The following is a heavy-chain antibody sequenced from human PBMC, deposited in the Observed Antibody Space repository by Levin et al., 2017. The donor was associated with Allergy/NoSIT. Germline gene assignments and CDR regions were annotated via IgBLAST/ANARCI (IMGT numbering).Heavy chain of an antibody. J-gene: IGHJ6*02. CDR2: IYHSGST. CDR3: ARTQSDYGDLTYYYGMDV. V-gene: IGHV4-30-2*01. D-gene: IGHD4-17*01. CDR1: GGSISSGGYS. Sequence: SQTLSLTCAVSGGSISSGGYSWSWIRQPPGKGLEWIGYIYHSGSTYYNPSLKSRVTISVDRSKNQFSLKLSSVTAADTAVYYCARTQSDYGDLTYYYGMDVWGQGTTVTVSS.